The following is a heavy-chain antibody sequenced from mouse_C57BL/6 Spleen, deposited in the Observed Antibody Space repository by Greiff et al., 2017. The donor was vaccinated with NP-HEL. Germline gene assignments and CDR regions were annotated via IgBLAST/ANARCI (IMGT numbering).Heavy chain of an antibody. Sequence: QVQLQQSGAELVRPGSSVKLSCKASGYTFTSYWMHWVKQRPIQGLEWIGNIDPSDSETHYNQKFKDKATLTVDKSSSTAYMQLSSLTSEDSAVYYCARIGEAQATAMDYWGQGTSVTVSS. D-gene: IGHD3-2*02. V-gene: IGHV1-52*01. CDR3: ARIGEAQATAMDY. CDR2: IDPSDSET. CDR1: GYTFTSYW. J-gene: IGHJ4*01.